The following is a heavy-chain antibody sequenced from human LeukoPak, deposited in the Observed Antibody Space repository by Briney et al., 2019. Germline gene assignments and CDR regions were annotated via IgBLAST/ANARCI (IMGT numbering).Heavy chain of an antibody. CDR2: IRYDGSNK. CDR3: AKDLASGSYYLGY. Sequence: GGSLRLSCAASGFTLSSYGMHWVRQAPGKGLEWVAFIRYDGSNKYYADSVKGRFTISRDNSKNTLYLQMNSLRAEDTAMFYCAKDLASGSYYLGYWGQGTLVTVSS. D-gene: IGHD1-26*01. J-gene: IGHJ4*02. CDR1: GFTLSSYG. V-gene: IGHV3-30*02.